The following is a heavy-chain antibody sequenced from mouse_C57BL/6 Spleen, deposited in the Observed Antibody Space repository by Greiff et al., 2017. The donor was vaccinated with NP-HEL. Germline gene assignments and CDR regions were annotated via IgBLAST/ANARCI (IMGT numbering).Heavy chain of an antibody. Sequence: QVQLKQSGAELMKPGASVKLSCKATGYTFTGYWIEWVKQRPGHGLEWIGEILPGSGSTNYHEKFKGKATFTADTSSNTAYMQLSSLTTEDSAIYYCARGGYYYGSSPFDYWGQGTTLTVSS. CDR1: GYTFTGYW. V-gene: IGHV1-9*01. CDR3: ARGGYYYGSSPFDY. J-gene: IGHJ2*01. CDR2: ILPGSGST. D-gene: IGHD1-1*01.